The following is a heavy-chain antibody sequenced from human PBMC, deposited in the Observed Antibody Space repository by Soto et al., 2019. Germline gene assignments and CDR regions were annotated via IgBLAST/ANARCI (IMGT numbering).Heavy chain of an antibody. CDR2: IKPNSGGI. D-gene: IGHD6-19*01. CDR1: GYTFTGYY. V-gene: IGHV1-2*02. Sequence: VQLVQSGAEVKKPGASVKVSCKASGYTFTGYYMHWVRQAPGKGLEWMGWIKPNSGGINYAQKFQGRITMTRNTSIRIAYMELSRLRSDDTAVYYWARVRYSIGWTGGFDYWGHGYLVTVSS. J-gene: IGHJ4*01. CDR3: ARVRYSIGWTGGFDY.